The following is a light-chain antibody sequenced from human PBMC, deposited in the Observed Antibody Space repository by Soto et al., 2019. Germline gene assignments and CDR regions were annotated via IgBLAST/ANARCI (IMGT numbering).Light chain of an antibody. CDR3: QSYDSSPV. CDR1: SSNIGAGYD. J-gene: IGLJ3*02. CDR2: GNS. Sequence: QSVLTQPPSLSGAPGQRVTISCTGSSSNIGAGYDVHWYQQLPGTAPKLLIYGNSNRPSGVPDRFSGSKSGTSASLAITGLQAEDEADYYCQSYDSSPVFGGGTKLTVL. V-gene: IGLV1-40*01.